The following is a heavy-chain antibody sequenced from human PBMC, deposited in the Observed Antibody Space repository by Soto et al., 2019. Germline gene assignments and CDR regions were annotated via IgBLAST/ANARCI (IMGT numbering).Heavy chain of an antibody. CDR2: IYYSGST. V-gene: IGHV4-39*01. CDR3: ARTVDTAIVFDY. J-gene: IGHJ4*02. CDR1: GGSISSSSYY. Sequence: SETLSLTCTVSGGSISSSSYYWGWIRQPPGKGLEWIGSIYYSGSTYYNPSLKSRVTISVDTSKNQFSLKLSSVTAADTALYYCARTVDTAIVFDYWGQGTLVTVSS. D-gene: IGHD5-18*01.